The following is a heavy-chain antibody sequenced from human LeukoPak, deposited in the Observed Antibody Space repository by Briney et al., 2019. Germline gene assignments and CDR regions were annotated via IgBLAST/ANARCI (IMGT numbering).Heavy chain of an antibody. CDR2: ITSPVGRM. CDR3: ATDGRSSGWYGFDY. V-gene: IGHV3-21*01. D-gene: IGHD6-19*01. CDR1: GFTFSTYS. J-gene: IGHJ4*02. Sequence: GGSLRLSCAASGFTFSTYSMNWVRQAPGKGLEWVASITSPVGRMYYADSLKGRITISRDNARSTLYLHMNCLRAEDTAVYYCATDGRSSGWYGFDYWGQGILVTVSS.